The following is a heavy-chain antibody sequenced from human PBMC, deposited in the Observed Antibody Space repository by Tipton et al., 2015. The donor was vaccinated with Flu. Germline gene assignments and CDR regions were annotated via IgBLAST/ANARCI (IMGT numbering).Heavy chain of an antibody. Sequence: TLSLTCTVSGGSIRSYYWSWIRQPPGKGLEWIGHIYYSGSTNYNPSLKSRVTLSIDTSKNQFSLSLSSVTAADTAVYYCATAVNWYYFDYWGQGTLVTVSS. V-gene: IGHV4-59*01. CDR2: IYYSGST. J-gene: IGHJ4*02. CDR1: GGSIRSYY. D-gene: IGHD1-1*01. CDR3: ATAVNWYYFDY.